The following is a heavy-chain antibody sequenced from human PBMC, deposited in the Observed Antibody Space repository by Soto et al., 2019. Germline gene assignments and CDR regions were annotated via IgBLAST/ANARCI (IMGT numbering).Heavy chain of an antibody. D-gene: IGHD2-15*01. Sequence: GGSLRLSCAASGFTFSSYGMHWVRQAPGKGLEWVAVISYDGSNKYYADSVKGRFTISRDNSKNTLYLQMNSLRAEDTAVYYCAKEVRDIVVVVAATNYGMDVWGQGTTVTVSS. CDR2: ISYDGSNK. V-gene: IGHV3-30*18. CDR1: GFTFSSYG. CDR3: AKEVRDIVVVVAATNYGMDV. J-gene: IGHJ6*02.